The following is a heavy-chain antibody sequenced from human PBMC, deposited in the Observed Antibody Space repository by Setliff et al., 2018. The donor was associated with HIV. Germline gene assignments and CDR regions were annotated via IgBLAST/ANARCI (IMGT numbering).Heavy chain of an antibody. CDR1: GGSISSSSYY. CDR3: ARVSITYWYSIPRDYYYYMDV. J-gene: IGHJ6*03. V-gene: IGHV4-39*07. D-gene: IGHD2-8*02. Sequence: PSETLSLTCSVSGGSISSSSYYGGWIRQPPGKGLEWIGSIYYSGSTYYNPSLKSRVTISVDTSKKQFSLKLTSVTAADTAVYYCARVSITYWYSIPRDYYYYMDVWGEGTTVTVSS. CDR2: IYYSGST.